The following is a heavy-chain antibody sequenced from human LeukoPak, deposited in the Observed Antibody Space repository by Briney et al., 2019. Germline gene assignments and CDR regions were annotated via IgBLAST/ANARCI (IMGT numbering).Heavy chain of an antibody. CDR2: IYPGDSDT. V-gene: IGHV5-51*01. J-gene: IGHJ5*02. Sequence: GESLKLSCYGSGYSFTTYWIGWVRQMPGKGLEWMGIIYPGDSDTSYSLSFQGQVTISDDQSISTPYLQLSTVKAPDPAMDYCARLLYCYGSGSQKWINPWGQGTLVTVSS. D-gene: IGHD3-10*01. CDR1: GYSFTTYW. CDR3: ARLLYCYGSGSQKWINP.